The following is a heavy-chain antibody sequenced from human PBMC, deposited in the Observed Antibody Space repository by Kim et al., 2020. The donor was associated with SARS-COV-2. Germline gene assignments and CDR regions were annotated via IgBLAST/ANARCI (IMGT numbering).Heavy chain of an antibody. CDR2: VSGGGDVT. D-gene: IGHD3-16*01. CDR1: GFSFSTCA. Sequence: GGSLRLSCAASGFSFSTCAMNWVRQAPGKGLEWVAAVSGGGDVTYYADSMKGRFTISRDNSKNTIYLHMNSLTVEDTAIYYCAKDSFGVTQPFESWGQGT. J-gene: IGHJ4*02. V-gene: IGHV3-23*01. CDR3: AKDSFGVTQPFES.